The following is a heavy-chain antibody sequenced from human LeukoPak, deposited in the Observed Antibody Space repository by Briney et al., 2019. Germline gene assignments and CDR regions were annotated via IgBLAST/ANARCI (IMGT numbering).Heavy chain of an antibody. Sequence: SETLSLTCTVSGGSISSSSYYWGWIRQPPGKGLEWIGSIYYSGSTYYNPSLKSRVTISVDTSKNQFSLKLSPVTAADTAVYYCARGKAAPGYWGQGTLVTVSS. J-gene: IGHJ4*02. V-gene: IGHV4-39*07. CDR3: ARGKAAPGY. CDR1: GGSISSSSYY. D-gene: IGHD6-25*01. CDR2: IYYSGST.